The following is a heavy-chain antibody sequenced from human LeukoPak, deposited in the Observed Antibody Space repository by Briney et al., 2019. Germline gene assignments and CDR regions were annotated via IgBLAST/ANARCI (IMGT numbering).Heavy chain of an antibody. Sequence: GGTLRLSCAASGFTFSNYWMHWVRQAPGKGLEWVSSISSSSSYIYYADSVKGRFTISRDNAKNSLYLQMNSLRAEDTAVYYCAREGRYYYGSGSFIAFDYWGQGTLVTVSS. J-gene: IGHJ4*02. CDR2: ISSSSSYI. V-gene: IGHV3-21*01. D-gene: IGHD3-10*01. CDR3: AREGRYYYGSGSFIAFDY. CDR1: GFTFSNYW.